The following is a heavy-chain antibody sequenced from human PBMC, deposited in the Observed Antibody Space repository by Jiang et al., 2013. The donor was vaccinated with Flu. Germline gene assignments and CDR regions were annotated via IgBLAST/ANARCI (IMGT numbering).Heavy chain of an antibody. V-gene: IGHV1-3*01. CDR1: GYTFISYG. CDR2: IKGGNL. J-gene: IGHJ4*02. CDR3: AKEDGYNSIPLHY. D-gene: IGHD5-24*01. Sequence: GAEVKKPGASVKVSCKTSGYTFISYGLHWVRQAPGQRPEWLGWIKGGNLEYSRNFQGRVTFTRDTYTSTAYLELTSLRFEDTAIYYCAKEDGYNSIPLHYWGQGTLVTVSS.